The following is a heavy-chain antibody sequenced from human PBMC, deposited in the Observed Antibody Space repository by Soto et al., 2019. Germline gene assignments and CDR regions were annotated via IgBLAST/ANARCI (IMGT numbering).Heavy chain of an antibody. J-gene: IGHJ5*02. CDR2: IWYDGSNK. V-gene: IGHV3-33*01. CDR3: ARDRIYIAAPGWFDP. Sequence: GGSLRLSCAASGFTFSSYGMHWVRQAPGKGLEWVAVIWYDGSNKYYADSVKGRFTISRDNSKNTLYLQMNSLRAEDTAVYYCARDRIYIAAPGWFDPWGQGTLVTVSS. D-gene: IGHD6-13*01. CDR1: GFTFSSYG.